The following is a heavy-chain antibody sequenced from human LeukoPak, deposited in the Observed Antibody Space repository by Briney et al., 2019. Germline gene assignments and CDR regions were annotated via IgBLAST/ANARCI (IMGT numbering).Heavy chain of an antibody. CDR3: AKGIESSGDWADY. CDR2: ISYDGSNK. J-gene: IGHJ4*02. Sequence: GGSLRLSCAASGFTFSSYGIHWVRQAPGKGLEWVAVISYDGSNKYYADSVKGRFTISRDNSKNTLYLQMNSLRPEDTAVYYCAKGIESSGDWADYWGQGTLVTVSS. CDR1: GFTFSSYG. D-gene: IGHD3-22*01. V-gene: IGHV3-30*18.